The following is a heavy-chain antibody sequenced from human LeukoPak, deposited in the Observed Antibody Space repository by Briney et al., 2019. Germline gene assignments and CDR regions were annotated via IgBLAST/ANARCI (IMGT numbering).Heavy chain of an antibody. Sequence: GGSLRLSCAASGFTFSSYAMSWVRQAPGKGLEWVSAISGSGGSTYYADSVKGRFTISRDNPKNTLYLQMNSLRAEDTAVYYCAKDVWEDYYGSGSPPLFDYWGQGTLVTVSS. J-gene: IGHJ4*02. CDR3: AKDVWEDYYGSGSPPLFDY. CDR2: ISGSGGST. D-gene: IGHD3-10*01. CDR1: GFTFSSYA. V-gene: IGHV3-23*01.